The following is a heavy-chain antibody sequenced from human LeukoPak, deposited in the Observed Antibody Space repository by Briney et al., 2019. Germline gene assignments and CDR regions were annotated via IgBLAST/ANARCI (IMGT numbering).Heavy chain of an antibody. Sequence: GGSLRLSCAASGFNFSSYWMHWVRQAPGKGLVWVSRINSDGSSTSYADSVKGRFTISRDNAKNTLYLQMNSLRAEDTAVYYCARVVPAAGYYFDYWGQGTLVTVSS. J-gene: IGHJ4*02. CDR3: ARVVPAAGYYFDY. V-gene: IGHV3-74*01. D-gene: IGHD2-2*01. CDR1: GFNFSSYW. CDR2: INSDGSST.